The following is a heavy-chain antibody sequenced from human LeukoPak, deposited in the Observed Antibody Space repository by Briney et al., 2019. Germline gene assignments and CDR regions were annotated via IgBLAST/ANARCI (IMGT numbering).Heavy chain of an antibody. CDR1: GFTFSDYY. Sequence: GGSQRLSCAASGFTFSDYYMSWLRQAPRKLLGWVSNISSSGSTRYYAASENGRFTISREYTKNSLHQQMNSQTAEAAAVYYCARLFVDYMDVWGKGTTVTVSS. V-gene: IGHV3-11*01. J-gene: IGHJ6*03. CDR2: ISSSGSTR. CDR3: ARLFVDYMDV.